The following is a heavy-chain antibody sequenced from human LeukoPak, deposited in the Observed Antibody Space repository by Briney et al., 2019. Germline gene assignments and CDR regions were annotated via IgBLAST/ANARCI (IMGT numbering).Heavy chain of an antibody. CDR3: ANFVQLERPGSINWFDP. CDR1: GFTFSSYA. CDR2: ISGSGGST. J-gene: IGHJ5*02. Sequence: PGGSLRLSCAASGFTFSSYAMSWVRQAPGKGLEWVSAISGSGGSTYYADSVKGRFTISRDNSKNTLYLQMNSLRAEDTAVYYCANFVQLERPGSINWFDPWGQGTLVTVSS. D-gene: IGHD1-1*01. V-gene: IGHV3-23*01.